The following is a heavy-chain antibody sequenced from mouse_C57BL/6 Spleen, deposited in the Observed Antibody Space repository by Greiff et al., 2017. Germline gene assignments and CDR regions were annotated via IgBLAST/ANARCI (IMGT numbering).Heavy chain of an antibody. V-gene: IGHV1-54*01. Sequence: QVQLQQSGAELVRPGTSVKVSCKASGYAFTNYLIAWVKQRPGQGLEWIGVINPGSGGTNYNEKFKGKATLTADKSSSTAYMQLSSLTSEDSAVYFCARWGTAQATEAMDYWGQGTSVTVSS. J-gene: IGHJ4*01. D-gene: IGHD3-2*02. CDR3: ARWGTAQATEAMDY. CDR2: INPGSGGT. CDR1: GYAFTNYL.